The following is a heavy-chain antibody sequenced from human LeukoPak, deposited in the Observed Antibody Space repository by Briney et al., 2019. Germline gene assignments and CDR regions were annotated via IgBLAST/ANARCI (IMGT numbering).Heavy chain of an antibody. CDR1: GGSFSGYY. CDR2: IYNSGST. Sequence: SETLSLTCAVYGGSFSGYYWSWIRQPPGKGLEWIGYIYNSGSTSYDPSLKSRITISMDMSKNQFSLKLTSVTAADTAVYYCARGMELVSTPFDHWGQGTLVTVSS. V-gene: IGHV4-59*01. J-gene: IGHJ4*02. CDR3: ARGMELVSTPFDH. D-gene: IGHD5/OR15-5a*01.